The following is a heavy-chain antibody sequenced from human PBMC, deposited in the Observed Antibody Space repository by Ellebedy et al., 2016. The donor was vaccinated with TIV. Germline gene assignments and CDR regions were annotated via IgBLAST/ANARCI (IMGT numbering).Heavy chain of an antibody. V-gene: IGHV3-53*01. Sequence: GESLKISXAASGFTVSSNYMSWVRQAPGKGLEWVSVIYSGGSTYYADSVKGRFTISRDNSKNTLYLQMNSLRAEDTAVYYCAKVPDSSGYYGNYYFDYWGQGTLVTVSS. CDR3: AKVPDSSGYYGNYYFDY. J-gene: IGHJ4*02. CDR2: IYSGGST. D-gene: IGHD3-22*01. CDR1: GFTVSSNY.